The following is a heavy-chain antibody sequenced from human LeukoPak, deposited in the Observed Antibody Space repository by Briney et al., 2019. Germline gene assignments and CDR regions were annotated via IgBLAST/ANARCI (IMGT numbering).Heavy chain of an antibody. CDR2: IKQDGSEK. CDR1: GFPFSRYW. V-gene: IGHV3-7*01. CDR3: ASRDFLTGYYDY. J-gene: IGHJ4*02. Sequence: GGSLRLSCAASGFPFSRYWMSWVRQAPGKGLEWVANIKQDGSEKYYVDSVKGRFTISRDNAQNSLYLQMNSLRAEDTAVYYCASRDFLTGYYDYWGQGTLVTVSS. D-gene: IGHD3-9*01.